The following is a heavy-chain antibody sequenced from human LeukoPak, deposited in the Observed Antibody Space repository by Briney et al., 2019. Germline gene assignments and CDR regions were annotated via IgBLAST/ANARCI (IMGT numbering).Heavy chain of an antibody. CDR1: GGSISSGSYY. CDR3: ARALRGRSSSWQLHSYYFDY. D-gene: IGHD6-13*01. Sequence: PSQTLSLTCTVSGGSISSGSYYWSWIRQPAGKGLEWIGHIYTSGSTNYNPSLKSRVTISVDTSKNQFSLKLSSVTAADTAVYYCARALRGRSSSWQLHSYYFDYWGQGTLVTVSS. CDR2: IYTSGST. J-gene: IGHJ4*02. V-gene: IGHV4-61*09.